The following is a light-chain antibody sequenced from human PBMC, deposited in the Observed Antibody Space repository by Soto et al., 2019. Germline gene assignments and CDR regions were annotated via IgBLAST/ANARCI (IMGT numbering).Light chain of an antibody. CDR2: AAS. Sequence: IQLTQSPSSLSASIGDRVTITCRASQDISSYLAWYRQKAGKAPELLIEAASTLQSRVPSRFSGSRSGTDFDLPITSLQPEDFATYYCQHLKRSPLPFGGGTKVEIK. CDR1: QDISSY. J-gene: IGKJ4*01. CDR3: QHLKRSPLP. V-gene: IGKV1-9*01.